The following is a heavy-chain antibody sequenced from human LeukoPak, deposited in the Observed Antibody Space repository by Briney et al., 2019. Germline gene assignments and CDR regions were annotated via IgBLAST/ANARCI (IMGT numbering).Heavy chain of an antibody. J-gene: IGHJ4*02. V-gene: IGHV4-61*08. CDR3: ARGSGSYPRDSAFDY. D-gene: IGHD1-26*01. CDR2: IYYSGST. Sequence: PSQTLSLTCTVSGGSISSGDYYWSWIRQPPGKGLEWIGYIYYSGSTNYNPSLKSRVTISVDTSKNQFSLKLSSVTAADTAVYYCARGSGSYPRDSAFDYWGQGTLVTVSS. CDR1: GGSISSGDYY.